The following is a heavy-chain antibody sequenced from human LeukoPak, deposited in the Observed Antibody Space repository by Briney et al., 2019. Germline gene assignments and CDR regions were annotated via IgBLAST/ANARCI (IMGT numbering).Heavy chain of an antibody. CDR2: ISGSGGST. J-gene: IGHJ4*02. CDR3: AKALEQETVIALDS. D-gene: IGHD6-13*01. CDR1: GFTFSTYA. V-gene: IGHV3-23*01. Sequence: GGSLRLSCAASGFTFSTYAMSWVRQAPGKGLEWVPAISGSGGSTYYADSVKGRFTISRDNSKNTLYLQMNSLRAEDTSIYFCAKALEQETVIALDSWGRGTLVTVSS.